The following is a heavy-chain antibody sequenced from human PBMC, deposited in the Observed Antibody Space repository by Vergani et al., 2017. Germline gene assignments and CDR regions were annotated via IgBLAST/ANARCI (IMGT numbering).Heavy chain of an antibody. CDR1: GGSVSSGSYY. D-gene: IGHD6-13*01. Sequence: QVQLQESGPGLVKPSETLSLTCTVSGGSVSSGSYYWSWIRQPAGKGLEWIGYIYYSGSTNYNPSLKSRVTISVDTSKNQFSLKLSTGTAADTAVYYCARDVRIAAAPRGYYYYMDVWGKGTTVTVSS. CDR3: ARDVRIAAAPRGYYYYMDV. J-gene: IGHJ6*03. CDR2: IYYSGST. V-gene: IGHV4-61*10.